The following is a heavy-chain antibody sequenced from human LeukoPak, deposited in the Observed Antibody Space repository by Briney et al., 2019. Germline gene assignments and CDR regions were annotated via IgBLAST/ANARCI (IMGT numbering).Heavy chain of an antibody. J-gene: IGHJ5*02. CDR1: GGSVSSGSYY. V-gene: IGHV4-61*01. Sequence: SETLSLTCTVSGGSVSSGSYYWSWIRQPPGKGLEWIGYIYYSGSTNYNPSLKSRVTISVDTSKNQSSLKLSSVTAADTAVYYCARAVAEWRSPGYWFDPWGQGTLVTVSS. CDR3: ARAVAEWRSPGYWFDP. CDR2: IYYSGST. D-gene: IGHD3-3*01.